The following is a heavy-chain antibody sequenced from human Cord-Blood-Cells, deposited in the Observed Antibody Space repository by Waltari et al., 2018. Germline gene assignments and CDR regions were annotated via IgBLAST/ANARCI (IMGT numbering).Heavy chain of an antibody. CDR3: ARNYCSSTSCDAFDI. Sequence: QLQLQESGPGLVKPSETLSLTCTVSGGSISSSSYYWGWLRPPPGKGLEWIGSIYYSGSTYYNPSLKSRVTISVDTSKNQFSLKLSSVTAADTAVYYCARNYCSSTSCDAFDIWGQGTMVTVSS. J-gene: IGHJ3*02. CDR2: IYYSGST. D-gene: IGHD2-2*01. V-gene: IGHV4-39*01. CDR1: GGSISSSSYY.